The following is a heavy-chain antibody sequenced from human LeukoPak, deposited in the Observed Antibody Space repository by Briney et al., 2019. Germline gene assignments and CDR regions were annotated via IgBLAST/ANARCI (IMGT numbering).Heavy chain of an antibody. CDR1: GFTVSNYA. J-gene: IGHJ4*02. CDR3: ASYCSGTCYSGFEY. D-gene: IGHD2-2*01. Sequence: GGSLRLSCAASGFTVSNYAMSWVRQAPGKGLECVSTIRGSGGNTYYVDSVKGRFTISRDTSKNTLYLQMTSLRAEDTALYYCASYCSGTCYSGFEYWGQGTLVTVSS. CDR2: IRGSGGNT. V-gene: IGHV3-23*01.